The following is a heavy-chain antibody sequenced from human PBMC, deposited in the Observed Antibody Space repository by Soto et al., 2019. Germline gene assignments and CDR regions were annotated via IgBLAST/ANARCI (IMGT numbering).Heavy chain of an antibody. V-gene: IGHV4-59*01. CDR1: GGSISSYY. Sequence: KPSETLSLTCTVSGGSISSYYWSWIRQPPGKGLEWIGYIYYSGSTNYNPSLKSRVTISVDTSKNQFSLKLSSVTAADTAVYYCARGGTAMVTSYYGMDVWGQGTTVTVSS. D-gene: IGHD5-18*01. CDR2: IYYSGST. CDR3: ARGGTAMVTSYYGMDV. J-gene: IGHJ6*02.